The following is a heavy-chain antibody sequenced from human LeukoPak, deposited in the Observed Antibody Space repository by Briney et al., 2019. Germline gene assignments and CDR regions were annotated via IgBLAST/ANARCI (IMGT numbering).Heavy chain of an antibody. CDR1: GGTFSSYA. CDR3: ARGYSKYSSGWYPFDY. CDR2: IIPILGIA. V-gene: IGHV1-69*04. Sequence: ASVKVSCKASGGTFSSYAISWVRQAPGQGLEWMGRIIPILGIANYAQKFQGRVTITADKSTSTAYMELNSLRSEDTAVYYCARGYSKYSSGWYPFDYWGQGTLVTVSS. J-gene: IGHJ4*02. D-gene: IGHD6-19*01.